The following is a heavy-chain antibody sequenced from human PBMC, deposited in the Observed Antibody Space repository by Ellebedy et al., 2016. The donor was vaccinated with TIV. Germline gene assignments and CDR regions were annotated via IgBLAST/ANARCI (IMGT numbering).Heavy chain of an antibody. CDR3: ARLGVIAAAGASDY. CDR1: GFTFGDYT. V-gene: IGHV3-49*03. D-gene: IGHD6-13*01. CDR2: IRDKAHGEAP. J-gene: IGHJ4*02. Sequence: PGGSLRLSCTASGFTFGDYTMSWFRQAPGKGLEWVGFIRDKAHGEAPEYAASVKGRFTISRDDSKSIAHLQMNSLKTEDTAVYYCARLGVIAAAGASDYWGQGTLVIVSS.